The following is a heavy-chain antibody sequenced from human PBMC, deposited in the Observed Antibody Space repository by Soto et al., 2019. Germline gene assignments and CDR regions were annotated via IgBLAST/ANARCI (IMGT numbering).Heavy chain of an antibody. CDR2: ISYDGSNK. Sequence: LRLSCAASGFTFSSYAMHWVRQAPGKGLEWVAVISYDGSNKYYADSVKGRFTISRDNSKNTLYLQMNSLRAEDTAVYYCARGWDRIAVAVGDYWGQGTLVTVSS. J-gene: IGHJ4*02. CDR1: GFTFSSYA. V-gene: IGHV3-30-3*01. D-gene: IGHD6-19*01. CDR3: ARGWDRIAVAVGDY.